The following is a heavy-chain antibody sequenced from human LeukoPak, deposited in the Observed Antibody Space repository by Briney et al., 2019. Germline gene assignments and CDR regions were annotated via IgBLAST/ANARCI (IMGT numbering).Heavy chain of an antibody. CDR3: ASSVADPYYYYYMDV. CDR1: GYSFTNYW. Sequence: GEALQISCKGSGYSFTNYWIAWVRRMPGKGGEGMGIIYPGDCDTRYRPSFEEEVTISADKSISTAYLQWSSRKGADTAMYYCASSVADPYYYYYMDVCGKGTTVTISS. J-gene: IGHJ6*03. D-gene: IGHD2-15*01. V-gene: IGHV5-51*01. CDR2: IYPGDCDT.